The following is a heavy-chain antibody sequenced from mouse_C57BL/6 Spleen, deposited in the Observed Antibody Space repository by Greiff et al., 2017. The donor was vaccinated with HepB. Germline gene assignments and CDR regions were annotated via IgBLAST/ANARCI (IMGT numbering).Heavy chain of an antibody. CDR3: AELGQFDY. CDR2: ISYDGSN. Sequence: DVQLQESGPGLVKPSQSLSLTCSVTGYSITSGYYWNWIRQFPGNKLEWMGYISYDGSNNYNPSLKNRISITRDTSKNQFFLKLNSVTTEDTATYYCAELGQFDYWGQGTTLTVSS. D-gene: IGHD4-1*01. CDR1: GYSITSGYY. J-gene: IGHJ2*01. V-gene: IGHV3-6*01.